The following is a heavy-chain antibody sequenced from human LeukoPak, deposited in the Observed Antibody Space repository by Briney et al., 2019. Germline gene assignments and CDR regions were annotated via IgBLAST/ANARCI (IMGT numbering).Heavy chain of an antibody. Sequence: TGGSLRLSCAASGFTFSSYAMHWVRQAPGKGLEYVSAISSNGGSTYYAYSVKGRFTISRDNSKNTLFLQMGSLRAEDMAVYYCARGGSIAARPIDYWGQGTLVTVSS. V-gene: IGHV3-64*01. CDR2: ISSNGGST. CDR3: ARGGSIAARPIDY. CDR1: GFTFSSYA. J-gene: IGHJ4*02. D-gene: IGHD6-6*01.